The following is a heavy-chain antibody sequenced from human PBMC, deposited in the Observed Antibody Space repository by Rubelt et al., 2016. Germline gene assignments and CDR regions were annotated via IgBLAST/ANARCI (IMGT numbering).Heavy chain of an antibody. D-gene: IGHD6-13*01. CDR3: ARAGTLAAAGTFDY. Sequence: NYNPSLNSRVTIVVDTSKYQFSLRLSSVTAADTAVYYCARAGTLAAAGTFDYWGQGTLVTVSS. J-gene: IGHJ4*02. V-gene: IGHV4-59*01.